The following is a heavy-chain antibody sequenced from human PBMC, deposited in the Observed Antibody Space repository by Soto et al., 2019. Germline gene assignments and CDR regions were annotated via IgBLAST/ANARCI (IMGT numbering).Heavy chain of an antibody. CDR1: GFTFGSYA. Sequence: EVQLLVSGGGLIQPRGSLSISCAASGFTFGSYAMNWVRQAPGNGLEWVSVISVSDDNTYYADSVKGRFTISRDNSKNTLYLQMNNLRAEDTAVYYCAKGYCGGWYYFDYWGQGTLVTVSS. D-gene: IGHD6-19*01. CDR3: AKGYCGGWYYFDY. J-gene: IGHJ4*02. CDR2: ISVSDDNT. V-gene: IGHV3-23*01.